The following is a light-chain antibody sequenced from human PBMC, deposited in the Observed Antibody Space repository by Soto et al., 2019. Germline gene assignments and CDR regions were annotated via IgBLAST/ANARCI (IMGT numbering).Light chain of an antibody. CDR1: QSVSSY. CDR3: QQRSKWWT. J-gene: IGKJ1*01. V-gene: IGKV3-11*01. CDR2: DAS. Sequence: EIVLTQSPATLSLSPGERATLSCRASQSVSSYLAWYQQKYGQAPRLLIYDASNRATGIPARFSGSGSGTDFTLTISSLEPEDFAVYYCQQRSKWWTFGQGTKVEIK.